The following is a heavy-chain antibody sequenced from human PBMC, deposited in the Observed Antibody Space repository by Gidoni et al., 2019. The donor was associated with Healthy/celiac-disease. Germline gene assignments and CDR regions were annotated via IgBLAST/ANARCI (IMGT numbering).Heavy chain of an antibody. Sequence: EVQLVESGGGLVQPGRSLRLSCAASGFTFDDYAMHWVRQAPGKGLEWVSGISWNSGSIGYADSVKGRFTISRDNAKNSLYLQMNSLRAEDTALYYCAKDGEDSSYYYYGMDVWGQGTTVTVSS. CDR1: GFTFDDYA. V-gene: IGHV3-9*01. J-gene: IGHJ6*02. CDR3: AKDGEDSSYYYYGMDV. CDR2: ISWNSGSI. D-gene: IGHD2-15*01.